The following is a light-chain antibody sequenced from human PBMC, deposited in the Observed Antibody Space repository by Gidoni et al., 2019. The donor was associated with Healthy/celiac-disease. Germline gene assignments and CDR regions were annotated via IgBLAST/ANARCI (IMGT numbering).Light chain of an antibody. J-gene: IGLJ2*01. V-gene: IGLV2-23*01. CDR1: SSEVGSYNL. CDR3: CSYAGSSTYVV. Sequence: QSARTQPASVSGSPGQASTISCTGTSSEVGSYNLVSWYQQHPGKAPNLMIYEGSKRPSGVSNRFSGSKSGTTASLTLSGLPAEDEAVYYCCSYAGSSTYVVFGGGTKLTVL. CDR2: EGS.